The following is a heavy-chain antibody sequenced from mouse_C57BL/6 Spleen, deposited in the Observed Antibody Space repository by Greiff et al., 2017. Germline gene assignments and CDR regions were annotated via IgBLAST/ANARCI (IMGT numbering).Heavy chain of an antibody. CDR2: IDPSDSYT. CDR1: GYTFTSYW. Sequence: QVQLKQPGAELVKPGASVKLSCKASGYTFTSYWMQWVKQRPGQGLEWIGEIDPSDSYTNYNQKFKGKATLTVDTSSSTAYMQLSSLTSEDSAVYYCARKGGGFDYWGQGTTLTVSS. J-gene: IGHJ2*01. D-gene: IGHD1-1*02. V-gene: IGHV1-50*01. CDR3: ARKGGGFDY.